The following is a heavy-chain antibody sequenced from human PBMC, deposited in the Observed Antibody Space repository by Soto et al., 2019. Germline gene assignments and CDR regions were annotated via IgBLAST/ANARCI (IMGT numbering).Heavy chain of an antibody. CDR2: ISYDGSNK. V-gene: IGHV3-30-3*01. CDR3: ARDWQQLAAFDY. J-gene: IGHJ4*02. D-gene: IGHD6-13*01. Sequence: QVQLVESGGGVVQPGRSLRLSCAASGFTFSSYAMHWVRQAPGKGLEWVAVISYDGSNKYYADSVKGRFTISRDNSKNTLYLQMNSLRAEDSAVYYCARDWQQLAAFDYWGQGTLVTVSS. CDR1: GFTFSSYA.